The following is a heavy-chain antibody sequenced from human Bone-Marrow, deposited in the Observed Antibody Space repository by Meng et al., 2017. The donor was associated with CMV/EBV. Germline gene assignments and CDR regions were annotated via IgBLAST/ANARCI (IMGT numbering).Heavy chain of an antibody. CDR1: GFTFSSYR. D-gene: IGHD6-6*01. V-gene: IGHV3-21*01. CDR2: ISSSSSYI. J-gene: IGHJ4*02. Sequence: RESLKISCAASGFTFSSYRMNWVRQAPGKGLEWVSSISSSSSYIYYADSVKGRFTISRDNAKNSLYLQMNSLRAEDTAVYYCARLTSPGDYWGQGTLVTVSS. CDR3: ARLTSPGDY.